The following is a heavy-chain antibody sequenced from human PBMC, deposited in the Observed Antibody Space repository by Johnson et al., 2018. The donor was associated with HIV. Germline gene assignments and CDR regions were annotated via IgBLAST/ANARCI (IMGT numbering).Heavy chain of an antibody. J-gene: IGHJ3*02. CDR1: GFTFSSYA. D-gene: IGHD1-26*01. CDR2: ISGSGGST. CDR3: AKVETYVGATTRLTGAFDI. V-gene: IGHV3-23*01. Sequence: EVQLLESGGGLVQPGGSLRLSCAASGFTFSSYAMSWVRQAPGKGLEWVSAISGSGGSTYYADSVKGRFTISRDNSKNTLYLQMNSLRAEDTAVYYCAKVETYVGATTRLTGAFDIWGQGTMVTVSS.